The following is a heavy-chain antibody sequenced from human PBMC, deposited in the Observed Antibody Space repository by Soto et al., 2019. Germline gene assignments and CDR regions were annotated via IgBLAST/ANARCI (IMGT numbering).Heavy chain of an antibody. J-gene: IGHJ6*02. CDR3: ARRMNSGWKSYYDYGMDV. V-gene: IGHV4-39*01. CDR2: VYYSGST. CDR1: DASISSSSYY. D-gene: IGHD6-19*01. Sequence: SEALSLTCTVSDASISSSSYYWGWIRQPPGKGLEWIGSVYYSGSTYYNPTLKSPVTISVETSKNQFSLELSTVTAADTAAYYCARRMNSGWKSYYDYGMDVWGQVTTVPVSS.